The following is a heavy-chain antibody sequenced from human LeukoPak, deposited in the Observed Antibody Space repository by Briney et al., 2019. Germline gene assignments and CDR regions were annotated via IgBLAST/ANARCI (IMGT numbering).Heavy chain of an antibody. J-gene: IGHJ6*03. CDR1: GFTFSSYA. CDR3: ARVGNGDYRYYFYMDV. Sequence: PGGSLRLSCAASGFTFSSYAMSWVRQAPGKGLEWVSAISGSGGSTYYADSVKGRSTISRDNSKNTLYLQMNSLRAEDTAVYYCARVGNGDYRYYFYMDVWGKGTTVTISS. V-gene: IGHV3-23*01. CDR2: ISGSGGST. D-gene: IGHD4-17*01.